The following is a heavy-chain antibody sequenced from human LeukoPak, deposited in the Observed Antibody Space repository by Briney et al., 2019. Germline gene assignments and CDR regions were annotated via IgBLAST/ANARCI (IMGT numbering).Heavy chain of an antibody. Sequence: PSETLSLTCAVYGGSFSGYYWSWIRQPPGKGLEWIGEINHSGSTNYNPSLKSRVTISVDTSKNQFSLKLSSVTAADTAVYYCARLLVGEYYDILTGYPYWYFDLWGRGTLVTVSS. J-gene: IGHJ2*01. CDR1: GGSFSGYY. CDR3: ARLLVGEYYDILTGYPYWYFDL. V-gene: IGHV4-34*01. CDR2: INHSGST. D-gene: IGHD3-9*01.